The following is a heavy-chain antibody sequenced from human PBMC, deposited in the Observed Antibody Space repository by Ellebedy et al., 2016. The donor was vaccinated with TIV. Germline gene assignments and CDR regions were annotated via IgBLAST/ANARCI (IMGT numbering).Heavy chain of an antibody. CDR2: IKPDGSAK. CDR1: GFSFSSYW. CDR3: ARTYGNTRPEY. D-gene: IGHD1/OR15-1a*01. Sequence: GGSQRLSCAASGFSFSSYWMNWVRQAPGKGLEWVANIKPDGSAKYYVDSVKGRFTISRDNAKNSVYLQMNSLRVDDTAVYYCARTYGNTRPEYWGQGTQVTVSS. J-gene: IGHJ4*02. V-gene: IGHV3-7*03.